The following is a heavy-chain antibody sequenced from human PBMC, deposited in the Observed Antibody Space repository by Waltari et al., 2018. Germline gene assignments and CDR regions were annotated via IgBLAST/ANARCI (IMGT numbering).Heavy chain of an antibody. D-gene: IGHD4-17*01. CDR3: AREVTKTFDY. CDR1: GGSFSGYY. CDR2: INQSGST. Sequence: QVQLQQWGAGLLKPSETLSLTCAVYGGSFSGYYWSWIRQPPGKGLEWIGEINQSGSTYYNPSLKSRVTISVDTSKNQFSLKLSSVTAADTAVYYCAREVTKTFDYWGQGTLVTVSS. J-gene: IGHJ4*02. V-gene: IGHV4-34*01.